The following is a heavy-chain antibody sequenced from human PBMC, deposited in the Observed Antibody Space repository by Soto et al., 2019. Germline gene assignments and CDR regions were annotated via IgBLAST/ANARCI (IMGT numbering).Heavy chain of an antibody. CDR3: ARAPGDYPDY. D-gene: IGHD4-17*01. CDR2: ISHSGSA. V-gene: IGHV4-34*01. Sequence: SETLSLTCAVYGGSLSGYYWSWIRQPPGQGLEWIGDISHSGSANYSPSLKTRVTMSVDTSSNQLSLRLTSVTAADSATYYCARAPGDYPDYWGPGTLVTVSS. J-gene: IGHJ4*02. CDR1: GGSLSGYY.